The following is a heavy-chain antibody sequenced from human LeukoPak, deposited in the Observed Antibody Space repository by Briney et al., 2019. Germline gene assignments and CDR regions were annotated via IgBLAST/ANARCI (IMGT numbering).Heavy chain of an antibody. Sequence: SETLSLTCTVSGGSISSGGYYWSWIRQPPGKGLEWIGYIYHSGSTYYNPSLKSRVTISVDRSKNQFSLKLSSVTAADTAVYYCATMVRGVILYWGQGTLVTVSS. CDR1: GGSISSGGYY. J-gene: IGHJ4*02. CDR2: IYHSGST. D-gene: IGHD3-10*01. V-gene: IGHV4-30-2*01. CDR3: ATMVRGVILY.